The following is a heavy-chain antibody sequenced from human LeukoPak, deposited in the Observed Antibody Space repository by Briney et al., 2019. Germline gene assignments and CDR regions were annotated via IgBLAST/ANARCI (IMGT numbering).Heavy chain of an antibody. J-gene: IGHJ4*02. CDR1: GGSISSYY. D-gene: IGHD3-22*01. CDR2: IYYSGST. Sequence: PSETLSLTCTVSGGSISSYYWSWIRQPPGKGLEWIGYIYYSGSTNYNPPLKSRVTISVDTSKNQFSLKLSSVTAADTAVYYCARTGWLEGNDYWGQGTLVTVSS. CDR3: ARTGWLEGNDY. V-gene: IGHV4-59*01.